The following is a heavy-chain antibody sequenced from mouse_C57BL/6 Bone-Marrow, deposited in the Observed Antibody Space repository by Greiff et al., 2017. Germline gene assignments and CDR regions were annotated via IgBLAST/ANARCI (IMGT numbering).Heavy chain of an antibody. D-gene: IGHD1-2*01. CDR2: IDPSDSYT. Sequence: QVQLQQPGAELVRPGTSVKLSCKASGYTFTSYWMHWVNQRPGQGLEWIGVIDPSDSYTNSNQTFNGKATLTVDTSSSTAYMQLSRLTAEDAAVYYCARSLLRIAYWGQGTLVTVSA. V-gene: IGHV1-59*01. CDR1: GYTFTSYW. J-gene: IGHJ3*01. CDR3: ARSLLRIAY.